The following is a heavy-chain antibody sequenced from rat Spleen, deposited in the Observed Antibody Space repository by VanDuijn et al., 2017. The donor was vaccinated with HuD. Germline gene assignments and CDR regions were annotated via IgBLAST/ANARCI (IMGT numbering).Heavy chain of an antibody. CDR2: ISTGGGNT. D-gene: IGHD1-10*01. V-gene: IGHV5-25*01. CDR1: GITFSNNY. Sequence: EVQLVESGGGLVQPGRSMKLSCAALGITFSNNYMAWVRQAPTKGLEWVAYISTGGGNTYYRDSVKGRFTISRDTAKSTLYLQMDSLRSEDTATYYCASTYNNYGGWFAYWGQGTLVTVSS. CDR3: ASTYNNYGGWFAY. J-gene: IGHJ3*01.